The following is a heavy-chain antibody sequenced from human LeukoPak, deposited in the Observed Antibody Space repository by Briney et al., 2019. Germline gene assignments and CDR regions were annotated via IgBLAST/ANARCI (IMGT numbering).Heavy chain of an antibody. CDR3: ARRTNAVAGTLSPTGWFDP. CDR1: GYTFSSYG. V-gene: IGHV1-18*01. J-gene: IGHJ5*02. CDR2: ISAYNGNT. Sequence: ASVKVSCKASGYTFSSYGISWVRQAPGQGLEWMGWISAYNGNTNYARKLQGRVTMTTDTSTSTAYMELRSLRSDDTAVYYCARRTNAVAGTLSPTGWFDPWGEGTLVTVSS. D-gene: IGHD6-19*01.